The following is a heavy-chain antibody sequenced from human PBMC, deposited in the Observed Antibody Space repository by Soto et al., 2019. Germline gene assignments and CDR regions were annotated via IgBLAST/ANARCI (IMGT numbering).Heavy chain of an antibody. J-gene: IGHJ5*01. D-gene: IGHD3-3*01. Sequence: SETLSLTCSVSGVPITSWTWWNWVRQSPGKLLEWRGEIYNTGMTYYTPSLKRGTTMSVDKNKNHSSLIRTAMTAAATASYCCGKGQLGVFRIFVRLTDLDAWGRGTPVTVSS. CDR1: GVPITSWTW. CDR3: GKGQLGVFRIFVRLTDLDA. V-gene: IGHV4-4*01. CDR2: IYNTGMT.